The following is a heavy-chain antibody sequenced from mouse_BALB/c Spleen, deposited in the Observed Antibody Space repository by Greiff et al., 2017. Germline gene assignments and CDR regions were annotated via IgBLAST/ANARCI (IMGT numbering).Heavy chain of an antibody. CDR2: ILPGSGST. J-gene: IGHJ2*01. CDR3: ATMITTGDYCDY. CDR1: GYTFSSYW. V-gene: IGHV1-9*01. D-gene: IGHD2-4*01. Sequence: QVQLQQSGAELMKPGASVKISCKATGYTFSSYWIEWVKQRPGHGLEWIGEILPGSGSTNYNEKFKGKATFTADTSSNTAYMQLSSLTSEDSAVYYCATMITTGDYCDYWGQGTTLTVSS.